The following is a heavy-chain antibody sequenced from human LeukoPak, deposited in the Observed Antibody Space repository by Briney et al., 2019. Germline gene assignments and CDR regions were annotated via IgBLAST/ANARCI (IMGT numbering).Heavy chain of an antibody. CDR2: IYHSGST. D-gene: IGHD3-22*01. V-gene: IGHV4-30-2*01. J-gene: IGHJ4*02. CDR1: GFTFSSYS. CDR3: ARVMNYYDSSGYGSYFDS. Sequence: LRLSCAASGFTFSSYSMNWVRQAPGKGLEWIGYIYHSGSTYYNPSLKSRVTISVDRSKNQFSLNLTSVTAADTAVYYCARVMNYYDSSGYGSYFDSWGQGTLVTVSS.